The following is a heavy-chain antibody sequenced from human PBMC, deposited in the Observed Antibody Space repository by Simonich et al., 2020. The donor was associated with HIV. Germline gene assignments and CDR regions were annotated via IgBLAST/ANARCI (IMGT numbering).Heavy chain of an antibody. V-gene: IGHV1-69*13. CDR1: GGTFSRYA. D-gene: IGHD3-10*01. CDR2: IIQVCGTP. J-gene: IGHJ4*02. CDR3: ARDHEYSNGSGYYFDY. Sequence: QVQLVQSGAEVKKPGSSVKVSCKAFGGTFSRYAISWVRQAPGQGLEWRGGIIQVCGTPNYAQKFQDRVTITADGSTSTVYMELSSLRSEDTAVYYCARDHEYSNGSGYYFDYWGQGTLVTVSS.